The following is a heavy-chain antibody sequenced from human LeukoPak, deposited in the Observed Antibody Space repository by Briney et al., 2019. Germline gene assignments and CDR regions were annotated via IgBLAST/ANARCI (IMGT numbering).Heavy chain of an antibody. CDR2: ISTHTCVA. CDR3: ASYCRGGSCYGKGSFDV. D-gene: IGHD2-15*01. CDR1: GYTFTDYT. Sequence: ASVKVSCKASGYTFTDYTVTWVRQAPGQGLEWMGTISTHTCVANYGQNVQGRVTMTRETSTTTAYMEVRRLRYGETAVYYCASYCRGGSCYGKGSFDVWGQGTMVTVSS. V-gene: IGHV1-18*01. J-gene: IGHJ3*01.